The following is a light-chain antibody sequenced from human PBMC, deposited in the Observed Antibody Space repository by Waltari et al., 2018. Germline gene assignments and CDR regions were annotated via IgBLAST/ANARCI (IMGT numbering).Light chain of an antibody. CDR2: GAS. Sequence: EIVMTQSPVTLSVSPGESANLSCRASESVSNNLAWYQQRPGQAPRLLIYGASTRATGVPPRFSGTGSGTEFALTISSLQSEDFALYYCQQYRNWPPLTFGGGTKVEIK. V-gene: IGKV3-15*01. CDR3: QQYRNWPPLT. J-gene: IGKJ4*01. CDR1: ESVSNN.